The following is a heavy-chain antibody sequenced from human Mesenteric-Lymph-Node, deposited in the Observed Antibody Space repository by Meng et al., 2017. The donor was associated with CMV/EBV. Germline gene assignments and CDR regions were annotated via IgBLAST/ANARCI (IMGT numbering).Heavy chain of an antibody. CDR3: ASASSGWMDYFDY. CDR1: GFTFRSYS. J-gene: IGHJ4*01. Sequence: GGSLRLSCAGSGFTFRSYSMNWVRQAPGKGLEWVSSISSSSTSIYYADSVKGRFTISRDNAKSSLYLQMNSLRAEDTAVYYCASASSGWMDYFDYWGQGTTVTVSS. V-gene: IGHV3-21*01. CDR2: ISSSSTSI. D-gene: IGHD6-19*01.